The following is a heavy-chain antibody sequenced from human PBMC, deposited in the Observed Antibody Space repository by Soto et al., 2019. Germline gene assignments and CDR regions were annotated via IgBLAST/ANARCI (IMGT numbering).Heavy chain of an antibody. V-gene: IGHV3-30*18. D-gene: IGHD4-17*01. J-gene: IGHJ4*02. CDR2: ISYDGSNK. Sequence: QVQLVESGGGVVQPGRSLRLSCAASGFTFSSYGMHWVRQAPGKGLEWVAVISYDGSNKYYADSVKGRFTISRDNSKNTLYLQMNSLRAEDTAVYYCAKDHGYGDYSRYDYWGQGALVTVSS. CDR1: GFTFSSYG. CDR3: AKDHGYGDYSRYDY.